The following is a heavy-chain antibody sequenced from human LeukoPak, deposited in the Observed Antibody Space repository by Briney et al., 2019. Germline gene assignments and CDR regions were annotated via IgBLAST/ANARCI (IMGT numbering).Heavy chain of an antibody. V-gene: IGHV4-59*01. CDR2: IYYSGST. CDR3: ARDSSIAAQNWFDP. D-gene: IGHD6-6*01. J-gene: IGHJ5*02. CDR1: GGSIGSYY. Sequence: SETLSLTCTVSGGSIGSYYWSWVRQPPGKGLEWIGYIYYSGSTNYNPSLKSRVTISVDTSKNQFSLKLSSVTAADTAVYYCARDSSIAAQNWFDPWGQGTLVTVSS.